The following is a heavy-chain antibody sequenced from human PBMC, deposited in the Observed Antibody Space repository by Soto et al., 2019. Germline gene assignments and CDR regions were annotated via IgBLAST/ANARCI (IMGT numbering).Heavy chain of an antibody. D-gene: IGHD4-4*01. J-gene: IGHJ6*02. CDR3: ARDTGHYYYYGMDV. Sequence: GASVKVSCKASGGTFSSYAISWVRQAPGQGLEWMGGIIPIFGTANYAQKFQGRVTITADESTSTAYMELSSLRSEDTAVYYCARDTGHYYYYGMDVWGQGTTVTVSS. CDR1: GGTFSSYA. V-gene: IGHV1-69*13. CDR2: IIPIFGTA.